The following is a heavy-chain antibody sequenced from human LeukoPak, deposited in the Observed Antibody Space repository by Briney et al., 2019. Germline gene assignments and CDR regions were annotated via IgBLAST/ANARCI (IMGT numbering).Heavy chain of an antibody. CDR3: ARPTPPLLAAAGTYYFDY. J-gene: IGHJ4*02. V-gene: IGHV4-39*01. Sequence: SETLSLTCTVSGGSISSYYWSWIRQPPGKGLEWIGSIYYSGSTYYNPSLKSRVTISVDTSKNQFSLKLSSVTAADTAVYYCARPTPPLLAAAGTYYFDYWGQGTLVTVSS. D-gene: IGHD6-13*01. CDR1: GGSISSYY. CDR2: IYYSGST.